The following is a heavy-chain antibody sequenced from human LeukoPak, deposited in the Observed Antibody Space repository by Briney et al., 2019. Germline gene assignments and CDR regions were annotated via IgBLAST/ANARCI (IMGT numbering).Heavy chain of an antibody. CDR2: IYYSGST. CDR1: GGSISSYY. V-gene: IGHV4-59*01. J-gene: IGHJ4*02. D-gene: IGHD4-17*01. CDR3: TRTSASTAIDY. Sequence: SETLSLTCTVSGGSISSYYWSWIRQPPGKGLEWIGYIYYSGSTNYNPSLKSRVTISVDTSKNQFSLKLSSVTAADTAVYYCTRTSASTAIDYWGPGILVTVSS.